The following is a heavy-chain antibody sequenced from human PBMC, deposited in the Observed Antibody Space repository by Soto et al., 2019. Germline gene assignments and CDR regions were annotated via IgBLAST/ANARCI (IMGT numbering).Heavy chain of an antibody. CDR3: TTDSYSTIIIVRFDY. V-gene: IGHV3-15*07. D-gene: IGHD3-22*01. CDR1: GFTFSNAW. Sequence: GGSLRLSCAASGFTFSNAWINWVRQAPGKGLEWVGRIKSKTDGGTTDYAAPVKGRFAISRDDSNNMVYLQMNSLKIEDTAVYYCTTDSYSTIIIVRFDYWGHGTPVTVSS. CDR2: IKSKTDGGTT. J-gene: IGHJ4*01.